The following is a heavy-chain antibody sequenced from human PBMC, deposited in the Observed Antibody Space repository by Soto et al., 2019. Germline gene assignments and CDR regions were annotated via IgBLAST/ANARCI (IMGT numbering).Heavy chain of an antibody. Sequence: QVQLQESGPGLVKPSQTLSLTCTVSGGSISSGGYYWSWIRQHPGKGLEWIGYMYYSGSTYYNPSLKSRVTISIDTSKNQFSLKLSSVTAADTAVYYCARFIPGTGNDYRGQGTLVTVSS. CDR1: GGSISSGGYY. V-gene: IGHV4-31*03. D-gene: IGHD1-20*01. CDR2: MYYSGST. J-gene: IGHJ4*02. CDR3: ARFIPGTGNDY.